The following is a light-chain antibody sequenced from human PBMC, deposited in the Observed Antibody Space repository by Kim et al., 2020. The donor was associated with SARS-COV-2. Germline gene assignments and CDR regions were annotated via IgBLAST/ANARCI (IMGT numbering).Light chain of an antibody. CDR3: MQTVEPPRT. CDR2: LAS. CDR1: QSLLKSNGYNY. J-gene: IGKJ5*01. V-gene: IGKV2-28*01. Sequence: PASIYFRSRQSLLKSNGYNYLDWYLQKPGQSPQLLIYLASNRASGVPVRFSGSGSGTDFTRKISRVEAEDVGVYFCMQTVEPPRTFGQGTRLEIK.